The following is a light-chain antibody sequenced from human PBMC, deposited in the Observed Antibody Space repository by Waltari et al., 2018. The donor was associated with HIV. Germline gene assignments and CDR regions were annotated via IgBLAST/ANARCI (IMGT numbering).Light chain of an antibody. J-gene: IGLJ1*01. CDR2: GVT. V-gene: IGLV2-11*01. CDR3: WSYAGSYTYV. Sequence: QSALTQPRSVSGSPGQSVTISCTGTSSDVGGYNFVSWYQQHPGKAPKVRIYGVTHRPSGVPDRFSGAKSGNTASLTSSGLQAEDEADYYCWSYAGSYTYVFGTGTKVTVL. CDR1: SSDVGGYNF.